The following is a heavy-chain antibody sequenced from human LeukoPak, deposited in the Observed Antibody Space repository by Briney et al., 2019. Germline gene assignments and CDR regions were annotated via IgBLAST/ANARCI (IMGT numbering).Heavy chain of an antibody. CDR3: ARHERPGYYGSGSYYGY. J-gene: IGHJ4*02. Sequence: GESLRISCKGSGYSFTSYWISWVRQMPGKGLEWMGRIDPSDSYTNYSPSFQGHVTISADKSISTAYLQWSSLKASDTAMYYCARHERPGYYGSGSYYGYWGQGTLSPSPQ. D-gene: IGHD3-10*01. CDR2: IDPSDSYT. V-gene: IGHV5-10-1*01. CDR1: GYSFTSYW.